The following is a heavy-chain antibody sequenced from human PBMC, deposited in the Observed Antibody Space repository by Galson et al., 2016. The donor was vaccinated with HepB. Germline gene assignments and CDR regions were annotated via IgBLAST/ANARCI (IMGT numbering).Heavy chain of an antibody. CDR3: GRNVPVN. J-gene: IGHJ4*02. V-gene: IGHV3-53*01. Sequence: SLRLSCAASGFTVTNNYIIWVRQAPGKGLEWVSLIYSGGERRYADSVKGRFTISRDNSKNTVYLQMNSLRVEDTAMYYCGRNVPVNWGQGTLVTFSS. CDR2: IYSGGER. CDR1: GFTVTNNY.